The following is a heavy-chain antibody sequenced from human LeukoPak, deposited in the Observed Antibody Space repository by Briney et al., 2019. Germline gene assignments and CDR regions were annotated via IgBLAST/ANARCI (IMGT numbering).Heavy chain of an antibody. D-gene: IGHD2/OR15-2a*01. CDR3: ARGVYEDPVNAFDI. V-gene: IGHV1-69*01. CDR1: GGTFISYA. J-gene: IGHJ3*02. Sequence: SVKVSCKASGGTFISYAISWVRQAPGQGLEWMGGIIPIFGTANYAQKFQGRVTITADESTSTAYMELSSLRSEDTAVYYCARGVYEDPVNAFDIWGQGTMVTVSS. CDR2: IIPIFGTA.